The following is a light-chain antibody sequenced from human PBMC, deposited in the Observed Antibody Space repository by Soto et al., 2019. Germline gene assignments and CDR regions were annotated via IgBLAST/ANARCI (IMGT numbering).Light chain of an antibody. CDR1: QSISSW. J-gene: IGKJ1*01. CDR3: QLYNSYSAGM. CDR2: KAS. Sequence: DIQMTQSPSTLSASVGDRVTITCRASQSISSWLAWYQQKPGKAPKLLIYKASSLESGVPSRFSGSGSGTEFTLTISSLQPDDFATYYCQLYNSYSAGMFGQGTKVEIK. V-gene: IGKV1-5*03.